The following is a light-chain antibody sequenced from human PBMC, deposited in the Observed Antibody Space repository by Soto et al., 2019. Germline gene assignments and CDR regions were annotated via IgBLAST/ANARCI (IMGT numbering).Light chain of an antibody. V-gene: IGKV3-20*01. CDR2: GAS. J-gene: IGKJ4*01. Sequence: IVLTQSPGPLSLSPGERATLSCRASQSVSSSYLAWYQQKPGQAPRLLIYGASSRATGIPDRFSGSGSGTDFTLTISRLEPEDLAVYYCQQYGSAPPKLTFGGGTKVDIK. CDR1: QSVSSSY. CDR3: QQYGSAPPKLT.